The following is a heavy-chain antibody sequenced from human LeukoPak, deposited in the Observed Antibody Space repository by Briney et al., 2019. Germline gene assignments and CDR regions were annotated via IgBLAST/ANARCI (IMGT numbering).Heavy chain of an antibody. CDR1: GGSISGRY. Sequence: SETLSLTCAVSGGSISGRYWSWIRQPPGKGLEWIANWRYDGSPNYTPSLESRSTISLDTSKNQFSLRLTSVTAADTAVYYCVVTQKWLAFDYWGQGILVTVSS. CDR2: WRYDGSP. CDR3: VVTQKWLAFDY. D-gene: IGHD6-19*01. J-gene: IGHJ4*02. V-gene: IGHV4-59*08.